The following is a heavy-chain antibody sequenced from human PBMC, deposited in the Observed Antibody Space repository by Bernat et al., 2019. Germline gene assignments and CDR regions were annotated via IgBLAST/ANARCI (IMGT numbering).Heavy chain of an antibody. CDR2: IKEDGSEK. CDR3: ARDNYDTSPLDY. Sequence: DVQLVESGGGLVQPGGSLRLSCAASGFTFSHYWMSWVRQAPGKGLEWVANIKEDGSEKYYVDSVKGRFTISKDNAKNSLYLQMNSLRAEETAVYFCARDNYDTSPLDYWGQGTLVSVSP. D-gene: IGHD3-22*01. J-gene: IGHJ4*02. V-gene: IGHV3-7*01. CDR1: GFTFSHYW.